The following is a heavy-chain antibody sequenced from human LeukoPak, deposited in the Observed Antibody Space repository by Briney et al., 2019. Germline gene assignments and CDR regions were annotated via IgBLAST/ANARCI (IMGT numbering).Heavy chain of an antibody. Sequence: GGSLRLSCAASGFTFSSYAMGWVRQAPGKGLEWVSAISGSGGSTYYADSVKGRFTISRDNSKNTLYLQMNSLRAEDTAVYYCAKSIRSYCSGGSCPGYWGQGTLVTASS. CDR2: ISGSGGST. V-gene: IGHV3-23*01. J-gene: IGHJ4*02. D-gene: IGHD2-15*01. CDR1: GFTFSSYA. CDR3: AKSIRSYCSGGSCPGY.